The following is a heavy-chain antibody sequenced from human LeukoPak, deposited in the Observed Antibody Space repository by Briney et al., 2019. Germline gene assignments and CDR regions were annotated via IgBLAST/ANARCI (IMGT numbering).Heavy chain of an antibody. CDR2: TNPKSGNT. CDR1: GYTFTIYD. D-gene: IGHD1-26*01. J-gene: IGHJ4*02. V-gene: IGHV1-8*01. CDR3: ARVTGSIDY. Sequence: GASVTVSFTSSGYTFTIYDINWVRQATGQGLEWMGWTNPKSGNTGYAQKFQGRVTMTRSTSISTAYMELSSLRSEDTAVYYCARVTGSIDYWGQGTLVTVSS.